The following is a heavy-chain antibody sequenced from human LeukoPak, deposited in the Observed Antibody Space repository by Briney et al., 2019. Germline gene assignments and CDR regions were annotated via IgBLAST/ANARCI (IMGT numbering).Heavy chain of an antibody. V-gene: IGHV4-34*01. CDR2: INHSGST. Sequence: SETLSLTCAVYGGSFSGYYWSWIRQPPGKGPEWIGEINHSGSTNYNPSLKSRVTISVDTSKNQFSLKLSSVTAADTAVYYCAREPGYSYYYFDYWGQGTLVTVSS. CDR3: AREPGYSYYYFDY. CDR1: GGSFSGYY. D-gene: IGHD5-18*01. J-gene: IGHJ4*02.